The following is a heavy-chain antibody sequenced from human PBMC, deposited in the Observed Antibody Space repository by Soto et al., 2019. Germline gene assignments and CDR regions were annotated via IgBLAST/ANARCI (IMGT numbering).Heavy chain of an antibody. CDR1: GGTFSSYA. CDR3: AFRQAGTGPYYYYYYGMDV. CDR2: IIPIFGTA. D-gene: IGHD6-19*01. J-gene: IGHJ6*02. Sequence: SVKVSCKASGGTFSSYAISWVRQAPGQGLEWMGGIIPIFGTANYAQKFQGRVTITADKSTSTAYMELSSLRSEDTAVYYCAFRQAGTGPYYYYYYGMDVWGQGTTVTVSS. V-gene: IGHV1-69*06.